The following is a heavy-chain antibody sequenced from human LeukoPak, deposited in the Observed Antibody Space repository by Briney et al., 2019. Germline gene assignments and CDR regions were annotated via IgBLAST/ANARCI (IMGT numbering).Heavy chain of an antibody. Sequence: GASVKVSCKASGYTFSSYGVTWVRQAPGQGLEWMGWISGYNDNTKYAPKFQGRVTMTTDTPTTTAFMELRSLTSDDTAVYYCARGPDSSGSTWFDPWGQGTLVTVSS. CDR2: ISGYNDNT. J-gene: IGHJ5*02. CDR3: ARGPDSSGSTWFDP. D-gene: IGHD6-19*01. V-gene: IGHV1-18*01. CDR1: GYTFSSYG.